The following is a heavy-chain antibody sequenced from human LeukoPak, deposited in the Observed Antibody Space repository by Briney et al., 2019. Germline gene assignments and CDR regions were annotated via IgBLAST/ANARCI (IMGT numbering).Heavy chain of an antibody. CDR1: GYTFTSYG. CDR3: ARWYSSSWSQYYYYSYGMDV. J-gene: IGHJ6*02. CDR2: ISAYNGNT. D-gene: IGHD6-13*01. Sequence: ASVKVSCKASGYTFTSYGISWVRQAPGQGLEWMGWISAYNGNTNYAQKLQGRVTMTTDTSTSTAYMELRSLRSDDTAVYYCARWYSSSWSQYYYYSYGMDVWGQGTTVTVSS. V-gene: IGHV1-18*01.